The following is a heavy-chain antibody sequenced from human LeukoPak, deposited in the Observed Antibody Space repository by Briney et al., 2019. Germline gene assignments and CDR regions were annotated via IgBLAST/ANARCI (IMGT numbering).Heavy chain of an antibody. J-gene: IGHJ4*02. CDR1: GGSICSGDYY. D-gene: IGHD2-21*01. Sequence: SETLSLTCTVSGGSICSGDYYWSWIRQPPGKGLEWIGYIYYSGSTYYNPSLKSRVTISVDTSKNQFSLKLSSVTAADTAVYYCARVGDWKYYFDYWGQGTLVTVSS. CDR3: ARVGDWKYYFDY. CDR2: IYYSGST. V-gene: IGHV4-30-4*08.